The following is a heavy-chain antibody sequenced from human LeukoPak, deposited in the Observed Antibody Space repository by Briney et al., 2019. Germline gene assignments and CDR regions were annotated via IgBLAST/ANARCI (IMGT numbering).Heavy chain of an antibody. J-gene: IGHJ6*03. D-gene: IGHD6-19*01. CDR1: GLTFNNFA. CDR2: ISGSGMST. Sequence: PGGSLRLACAASGLTFNNFAFFWVRQAPGKGLEWVSDISGSGMSTYYADSVKGRFTISRDNSKNSLFLEMSSLRVEDTATYYCAKNLFKDFEGSAFFGIMGVWGKGTTVTVSS. V-gene: IGHV3-23*01. CDR3: AKNLFKDFEGSAFFGIMGV.